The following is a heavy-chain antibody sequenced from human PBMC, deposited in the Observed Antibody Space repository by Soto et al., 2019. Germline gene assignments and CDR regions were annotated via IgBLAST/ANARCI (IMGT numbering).Heavy chain of an antibody. CDR3: AKGGPYYYYGMDV. J-gene: IGHJ6*02. CDR2: MNQDGSEK. D-gene: IGHD2-15*01. Sequence: EVQLVESGGGLVQPGGSLRLSCAASEFTFNNFWMTWVRQAPGKGLECVANMNQDGSEKYYVNSVKGRFTISRDNAKNSLYLQMNSLRAEDTAIYYCAKGGPYYYYGMDVWGQGTTVTVSS. V-gene: IGHV3-7*03. CDR1: EFTFNNFW.